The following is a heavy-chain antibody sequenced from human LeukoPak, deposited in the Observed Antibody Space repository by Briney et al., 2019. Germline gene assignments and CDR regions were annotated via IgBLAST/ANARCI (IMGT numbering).Heavy chain of an antibody. D-gene: IGHD3-10*01. Sequence: GGSLRLSCAASGFTFSNYWMTWVRQAPGRGLEWVANIKEDGSENYYVESVKGRFTISRDNAKNSLYLQMNSLRAEDTAVYYRARVDPGSYLMFYYVDFWGQGTLVTVSS. CDR3: ARVDPGSYLMFYYVDF. J-gene: IGHJ4*02. V-gene: IGHV3-7*04. CDR1: GFTFSNYW. CDR2: IKEDGSEN.